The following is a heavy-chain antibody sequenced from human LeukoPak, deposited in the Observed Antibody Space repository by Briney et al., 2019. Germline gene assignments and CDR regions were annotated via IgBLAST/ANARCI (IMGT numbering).Heavy chain of an antibody. V-gene: IGHV1-2*02. CDR2: INPNSGGT. Sequence: ASVKVSCKASGYTFTGYYMHWVRQAPGQGLEWMGWINPNSGGTNYAQKFQGRVTMTRDTSISTAYMELGSLRSDDTAVYYCARSSYDYYYMDVWGKGTTVTISS. CDR1: GYTFTGYY. CDR3: ARSSYDYYYMDV. J-gene: IGHJ6*03. D-gene: IGHD2-2*01.